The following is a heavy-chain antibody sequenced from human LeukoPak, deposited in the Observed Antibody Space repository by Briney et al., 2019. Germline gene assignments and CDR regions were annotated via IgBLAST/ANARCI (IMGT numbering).Heavy chain of an antibody. CDR1: GFTFSDYY. J-gene: IGHJ4*02. D-gene: IGHD3-22*01. CDR2: ISSSGSTI. V-gene: IGHV3-11*04. CDR3: ARVYYYDSSGYPPPPDY. Sequence: GGSLRLPCAASGFTFSDYYMSWIRQAPGKGLEWVSYISSSGSTIYYADSVKGRFTISRDNAKNSLYLQMNSLRAEDTAVYYCARVYYYDSSGYPPPPDYWGQGTLVTVSS.